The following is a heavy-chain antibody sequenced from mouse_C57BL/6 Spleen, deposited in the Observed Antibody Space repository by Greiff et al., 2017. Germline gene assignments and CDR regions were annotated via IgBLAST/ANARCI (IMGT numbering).Heavy chain of an antibody. V-gene: IGHV1-53*01. CDR1: GYTFTSYW. J-gene: IGHJ3*01. CDR3: ARVEYDYAGFAY. D-gene: IGHD2-4*01. CDR2: ITPSNGGT. Sequence: QVQLQQPGTELVKPGASVQLSCTASGYTFTSYWMHWVKQRPGQGLEWIGNITPSNGGTNYNERFKSKATLTVDKSTSTAYMQLSSLTSEDSAVYYCARVEYDYAGFAYWGQGTRVTVSA.